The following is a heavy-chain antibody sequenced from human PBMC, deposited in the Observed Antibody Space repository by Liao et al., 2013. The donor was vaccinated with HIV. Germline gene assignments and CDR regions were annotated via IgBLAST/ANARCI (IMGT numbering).Heavy chain of an antibody. V-gene: IGHV4-30-2*01. J-gene: IGHJ5*02. CDR3: ARALPSKGGSGFFVAFDP. D-gene: IGHD2-21*01. Sequence: QVQLQESGPGLVKPSQTLSLTCAVSGGSISSEGYSWSWIRQPPGKGLEWIGYIYQSGSTYYNPSLKSRVTISVDRSKNQFSLRLNSVTAADTAVYYCARALPSKGGSGFFVAFDPWGPGTLVTVSS. CDR1: GGSISSEGYS. CDR2: IYQSGST.